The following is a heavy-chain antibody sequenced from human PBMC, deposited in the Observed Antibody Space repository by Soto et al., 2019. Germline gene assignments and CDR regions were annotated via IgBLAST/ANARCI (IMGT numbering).Heavy chain of an antibody. CDR3: AKVLRYFDWDSDLDH. V-gene: IGHV3-23*01. D-gene: IGHD3-9*01. CDR1: GFTFRDFV. J-gene: IGHJ2*01. Sequence: EVQLLESGGGLALPGGSLRLSCAASGFTFRDFVMNWVRQAPGKGLEWVSGIRSSGDNTYYADSVKGRLTISRDNSKNILYLHMTSLRAADTAVYHCAKVLRYFDWDSDLDHWGRGTLVTVSS. CDR2: IRSSGDNT.